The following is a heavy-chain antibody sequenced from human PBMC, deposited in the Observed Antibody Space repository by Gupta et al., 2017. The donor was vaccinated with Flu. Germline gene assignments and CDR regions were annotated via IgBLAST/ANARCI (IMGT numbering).Heavy chain of an antibody. CDR2: IKSKTDGGTT. J-gene: IGHJ4*02. Sequence: EVQLVESGGGLVKPGGSLRLSCAASGFTFSNAWMSWVRQAPGKGLEWVGRIKSKTDGGTTDYAAPVKGRFTISRDDSKNTLYLQMNSLKTEDTAVYYCTTIIKGDTGTLGVVIILDYWGQGTLVTVSS. D-gene: IGHD3-3*01. CDR1: GFTFSNAW. V-gene: IGHV3-15*01. CDR3: TTIIKGDTGTLGVVIILDY.